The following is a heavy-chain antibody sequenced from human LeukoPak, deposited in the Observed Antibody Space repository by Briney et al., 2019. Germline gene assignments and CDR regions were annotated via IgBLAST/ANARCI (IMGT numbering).Heavy chain of an antibody. J-gene: IGHJ4*02. CDR2: MNPNSGNT. V-gene: IGHV1-8*01. Sequence: ASVKVSCKASGYSFRSYDNNWVRQDPGQGLEWMGWMNPNSGNTGYPQNLQGRVTMIRNTSVSTAYMYLNSLISEDTAVYFCARAVRIVGANPLLGPFEYYFDYWDQGTLVSVSS. D-gene: IGHD1-26*01. CDR3: ARAVRIVGANPLLGPFEYYFDY. CDR1: GYSFRSYD.